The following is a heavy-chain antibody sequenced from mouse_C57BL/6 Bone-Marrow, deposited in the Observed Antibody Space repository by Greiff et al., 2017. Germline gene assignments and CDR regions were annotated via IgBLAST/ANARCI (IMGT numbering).Heavy chain of an antibody. V-gene: IGHV1-39*01. CDR2: INPNYGTT. D-gene: IGHD1-1*01. CDR1: GYSFTDYN. CDR3: ARWAHYYGTDYFDY. Sequence: SGPELVKPGASVKISCKASGYSFTDYNMNWVKQSNGKSLEWIGVINPNYGTTSYNQKFKGKATLTVGQSSSTAYMQLNSLTSEDSAVYYCARWAHYYGTDYFDYWGQGTTLTVSS. J-gene: IGHJ2*01.